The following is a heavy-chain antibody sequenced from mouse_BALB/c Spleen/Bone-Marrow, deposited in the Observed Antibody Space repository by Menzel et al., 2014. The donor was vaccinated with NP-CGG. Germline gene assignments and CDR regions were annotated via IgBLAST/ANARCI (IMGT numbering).Heavy chain of an antibody. V-gene: IGHV1-22*01. CDR2: GNPNVGGA. CDR1: GYTFTDYT. J-gene: IGHJ1*01. CDR3: PVPRPFPV. Sequence: EVQLQQSGPELVKPGASVMISCKTSGYTFTDYTIHWVTQSLGKSLEWIGNGNPNVGGANYNQKFKGKVTLTLDKSSRTAYMELRGLTFEDSAVYSSPVPRPFPVLGDGTTVTVSS.